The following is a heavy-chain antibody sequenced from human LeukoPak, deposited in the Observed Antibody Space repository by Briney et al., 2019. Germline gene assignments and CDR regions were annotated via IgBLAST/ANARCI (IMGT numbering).Heavy chain of an antibody. D-gene: IGHD3-10*01. CDR3: AREQGPYYGSGSYYTLFDY. Sequence: SETLSLTCTVSGGSISSYYWSWIRQPAGKGLEWIGRIYTSGSTNYNPSLKSRVTMSVDTSKNQFSLKPSSVTAADTAVYYCAREQGPYYGSGSYYTLFDYWGQGTLVTVSS. V-gene: IGHV4-4*07. J-gene: IGHJ4*02. CDR2: IYTSGST. CDR1: GGSISSYY.